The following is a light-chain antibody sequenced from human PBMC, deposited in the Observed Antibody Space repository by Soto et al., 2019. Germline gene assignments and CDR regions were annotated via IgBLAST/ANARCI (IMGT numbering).Light chain of an antibody. CDR2: AAS. CDR3: LQHNSHPFT. J-gene: IGKJ3*01. V-gene: IGKV1-17*03. CDR1: QDIGNS. Sequence: DIPMTQSPSAMSASVGDRVTITCRASQDIGNSLAWFQQKPGKVRKRLIYAASTLQSGVPSRFSGSRSGTEFPLTISSLQPEDFADYYCLQHNSHPFTFGPGTKVDIK.